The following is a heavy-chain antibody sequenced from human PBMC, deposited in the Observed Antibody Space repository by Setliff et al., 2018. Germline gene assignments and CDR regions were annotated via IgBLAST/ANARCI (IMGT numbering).Heavy chain of an antibody. D-gene: IGHD6-19*01. CDR2: INPSGGAT. CDR1: GYTFTSHY. CDR3: AKAGAIGAWYEDALDM. V-gene: IGHV1-46*01. J-gene: IGHJ3*02. Sequence: ASVKVSCKASGYTFTSHYMHWVRQAPGQGLEWMGIINPSGGATSYAHKFQDRVDMTRDTSTSTVYMELSSLKSEDTAVYYCAKAGAIGAWYEDALDMWGQGTMVTVSS.